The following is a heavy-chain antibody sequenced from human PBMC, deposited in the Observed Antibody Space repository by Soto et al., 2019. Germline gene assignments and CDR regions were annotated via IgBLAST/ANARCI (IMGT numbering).Heavy chain of an antibody. J-gene: IGHJ6*02. CDR1: GYTFTRYD. CDR2: MNHNSANT. V-gene: IGHV1-8*01. Sequence: QVQLVQSGAEVKKPGASVKVSCKASGYTFTRYDINRVRQATGQGLEWMGWMNHNSANTVYAQKFQGRVTMSRNTSISTASMELSSVRSEDTAVYYCAREGVRGMDVWGQGTTFPVSS. D-gene: IGHD3-16*01. CDR3: AREGVRGMDV.